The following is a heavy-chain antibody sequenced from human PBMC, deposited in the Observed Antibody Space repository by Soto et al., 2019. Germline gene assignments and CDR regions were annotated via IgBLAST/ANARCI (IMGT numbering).Heavy chain of an antibody. J-gene: IGHJ6*02. CDR3: ARTFRGITIFGVVSYYYYYGMDV. Sequence: SATLTLTCAVYGGSFRGYYRSCIRQPPGQGLGWMVEITVSGSTNNTPSRKSRVTASVDTSKNQFSLKLSSVTAADTGVYYCARTFRGITIFGVVSYYYYYGMDVWGQGTTVT. D-gene: IGHD3-3*01. V-gene: IGHV4-34*01. CDR2: ITVSGST. CDR1: GGSFRGYY.